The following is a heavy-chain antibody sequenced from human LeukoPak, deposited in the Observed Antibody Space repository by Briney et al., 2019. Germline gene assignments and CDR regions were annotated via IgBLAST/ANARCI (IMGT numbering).Heavy chain of an antibody. Sequence: SETLSLTCTVSGGSISSSSYYWGWIRQPPGKGLEWIGSIYYSGSTYYNPSLKSRVTISVDTSKNQFSLKLSSVTAADTAVYYCARDAVVAATPSYFDYWGQGTLVTVSS. CDR1: GGSISSSSYY. CDR3: ARDAVVAATPSYFDY. J-gene: IGHJ4*02. V-gene: IGHV4-39*07. CDR2: IYYSGST. D-gene: IGHD2-15*01.